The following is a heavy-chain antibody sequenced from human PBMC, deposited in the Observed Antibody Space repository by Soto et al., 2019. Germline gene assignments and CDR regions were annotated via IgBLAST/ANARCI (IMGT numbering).Heavy chain of an antibody. V-gene: IGHV3-23*01. D-gene: IGHD6-13*01. CDR2: ISGSGGST. J-gene: IGHJ4*02. CDR3: ATSFPSSSWPPSDY. CDR1: GFTFSSYA. Sequence: GGSLRLSCAASGFTFSSYAMSWVRQAPGKGLEWVSAISGSGGSTYYADSVKGRFTISRDNSKNTLYLQMNSLRAEDTAVYYCATSFPSSSWPPSDYWGQGTLVTVSS.